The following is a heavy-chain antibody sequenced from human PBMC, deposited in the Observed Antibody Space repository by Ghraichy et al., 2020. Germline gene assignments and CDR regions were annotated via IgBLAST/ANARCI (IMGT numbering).Heavy chain of an antibody. D-gene: IGHD6-19*01. Sequence: SETLSLTCTVSGGSIRTYYWSWIRQPPGKGLEWIGYIFYSGSTNYNPSLKSRVTISVDTSKNQFSLNLSSVTAADTAVYYCARDRGSGWYDFQHWGQGTLVTVSS. CDR2: IFYSGST. J-gene: IGHJ1*01. V-gene: IGHV4-59*01. CDR3: ARDRGSGWYDFQH. CDR1: GGSIRTYY.